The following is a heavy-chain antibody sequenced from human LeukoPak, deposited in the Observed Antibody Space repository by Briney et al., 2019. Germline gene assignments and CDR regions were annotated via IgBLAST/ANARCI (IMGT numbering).Heavy chain of an antibody. V-gene: IGHV3-30-3*02. CDR2: ISYDGSNK. CDR3: AKDGPRVLRYFDWLLVGYGMDV. Sequence: HPGGSLRLSCAASGFTFSSYAMHWVRQAPGKGLEWVAVISYDGSNKYYADSVKGRFTISRDYSKNTVYLQMNSLRAEDTAVYYCAKDGPRVLRYFDWLLVGYGMDVWGQGTTVTVSS. D-gene: IGHD3-9*01. J-gene: IGHJ6*02. CDR1: GFTFSSYA.